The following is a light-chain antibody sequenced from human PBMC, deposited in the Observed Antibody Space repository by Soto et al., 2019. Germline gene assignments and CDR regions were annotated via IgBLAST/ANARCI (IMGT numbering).Light chain of an antibody. CDR1: QSVSSSS. J-gene: IGKJ1*01. CDR3: QQYRT. CDR2: EAS. Sequence: EIVLTQSPGTLSLSPGERATLSCRASQSVSSSSLAWYQQNPGQAPRLLIYEASSRATGIPDRFSGSGSGTDFTLTISRLEPEDFAVYYCQQYRTFDQGTKVDIK. V-gene: IGKV3-20*01.